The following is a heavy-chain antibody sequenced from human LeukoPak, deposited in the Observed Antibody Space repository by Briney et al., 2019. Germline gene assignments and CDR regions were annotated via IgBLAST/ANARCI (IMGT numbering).Heavy chain of an antibody. Sequence: SETLSLTCTVSGGSISSGSYYWGWIRQPPGKGLEWIGSIYYSGSTYYNPSLKSRVTISVDTSKNQFSLKLSSVTAADTAVYYCARVGIYGSGSYRARRPSYYWGQGTLVTVSS. J-gene: IGHJ4*02. CDR1: GGSISSGSYY. D-gene: IGHD3-10*01. CDR3: ARVGIYGSGSYRARRPSYY. V-gene: IGHV4-39*07. CDR2: IYYSGST.